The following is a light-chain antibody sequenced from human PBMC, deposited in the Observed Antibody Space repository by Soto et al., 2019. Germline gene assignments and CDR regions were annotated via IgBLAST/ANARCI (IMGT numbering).Light chain of an antibody. V-gene: IGKV1-6*01. CDR3: LHDYNFPWT. Sequence: AIQMTQSPSSLSASVGDRVSITCRASQGIRDDVSWYQQKSGLAPKLLIYAASRLQTGVTSRFSCSGSVTDFTLTIRSLQPEDFATYYCLHDYNFPWTFGQGTKVEIK. J-gene: IGKJ1*01. CDR2: AAS. CDR1: QGIRDD.